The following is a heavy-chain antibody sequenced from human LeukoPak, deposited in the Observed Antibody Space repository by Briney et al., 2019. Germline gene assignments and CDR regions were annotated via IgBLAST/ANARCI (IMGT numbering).Heavy chain of an antibody. Sequence: GESLKISCKGSGYSFTSYWIGWVRQMPGKGLEWMGIIYPGDSDTRYSPSFQGQVTISADKSISTAYLQWSSLKASDTAMYYCASPAADLSSGWHLSFDYWGQGTLVTVSS. CDR1: GYSFTSYW. J-gene: IGHJ4*02. D-gene: IGHD6-19*01. CDR2: IYPGDSDT. V-gene: IGHV5-51*01. CDR3: ASPAADLSSGWHLSFDY.